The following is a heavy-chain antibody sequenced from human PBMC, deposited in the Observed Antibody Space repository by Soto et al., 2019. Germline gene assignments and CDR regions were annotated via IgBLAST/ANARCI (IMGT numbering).Heavy chain of an antibody. CDR2: ISYDGSNK. V-gene: IGHV3-30-3*01. J-gene: IGHJ6*02. D-gene: IGHD5-12*01. CDR3: ARDRSGYDSTVDV. Sequence: GGSLRLSCAASGFTFSSYAMHWVRQAPGKGLEWVAVISYDGSNKYYADSVKGRFTISRDNSKNTLYLQMNSLRADDAAVYYCARDRSGYDSTVDVWGQGTTVTVS. CDR1: GFTFSSYA.